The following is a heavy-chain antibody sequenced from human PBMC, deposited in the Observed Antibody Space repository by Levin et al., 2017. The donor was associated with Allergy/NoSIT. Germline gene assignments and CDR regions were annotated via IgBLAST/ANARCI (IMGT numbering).Heavy chain of an antibody. D-gene: IGHD2-2*01. CDR3: ARGGCSSTSWLDN. V-gene: IGHV3-74*01. CDR2: INSDGSNT. Sequence: GGSLRLSCAASGFTFSNYWMHWVRQAPGKGLVWVSHINSDGSNTNYADSVKGRFTISRDNAKNTLYLQMNSLRDEDTAVYYCARGGCSSTSWLDNWGQGTLVTVS. CDR1: GFTFSNYW. J-gene: IGHJ5*02.